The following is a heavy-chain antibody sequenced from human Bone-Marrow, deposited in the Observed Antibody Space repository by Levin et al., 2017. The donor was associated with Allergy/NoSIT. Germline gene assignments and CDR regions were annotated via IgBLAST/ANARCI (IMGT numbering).Heavy chain of an antibody. CDR1: GFTFSRHA. V-gene: IGHV3-30*04. CDR3: AKDDSSGYFPFDAFDI. J-gene: IGHJ3*02. CDR2: ISFDEKNE. D-gene: IGHD3-22*01. Sequence: GGSLRLSCTGSGFTFSRHAMHWVRQAPGKALEWVAVISFDEKNEKYSDSVKGRFSISRDNSKNTLYLQMRSLRPEDSAIYFCAKDDSSGYFPFDAFDIWGQGTKVTVST.